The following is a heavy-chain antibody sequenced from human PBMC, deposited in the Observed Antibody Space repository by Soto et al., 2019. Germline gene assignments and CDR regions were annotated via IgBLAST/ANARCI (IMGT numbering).Heavy chain of an antibody. D-gene: IGHD6-19*01. CDR3: ARDVVTAVAGSVNFFDH. J-gene: IGHJ5*02. CDR1: GFSLRTSG. V-gene: IGHV3-33*01. Sequence: QVQLVESGGGVVQSGRSLTLSCAASGFSLRTSGMHWLRRAPGKGLEWVGFIWYDGTKRFYANSVKGRSTISKDNSNNILYLQMSGLRAEDTAVYYCARDVVTAVAGSVNFFDHWGQGTLVTVSS. CDR2: IWYDGTKR.